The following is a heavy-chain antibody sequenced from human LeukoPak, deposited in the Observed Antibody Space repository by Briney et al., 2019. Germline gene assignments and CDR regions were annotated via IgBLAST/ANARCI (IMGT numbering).Heavy chain of an antibody. J-gene: IGHJ4*02. CDR2: ISGTGVTT. D-gene: IGHD5-24*01. CDR1: GFTFSSYA. Sequence: GGSLRLSCAASGFTFSSYAMSWVRQAPGKGLEWVSAISGTGVTTYYGDSVKGRFTISRDNSKNTLYLQMNSPRAEDTAVYYCAREKVGYNYYYFDYWGQGTLVTVSS. V-gene: IGHV3-23*01. CDR3: AREKVGYNYYYFDY.